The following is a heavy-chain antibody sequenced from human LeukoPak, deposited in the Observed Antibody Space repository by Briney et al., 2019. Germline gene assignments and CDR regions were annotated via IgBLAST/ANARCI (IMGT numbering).Heavy chain of an antibody. CDR1: GYTLTELS. Sequence: ASVKVSCKVSGYTLTELSMHWVRQAPGKGLEWMGGFDPEDGETIYAQKFQGRVTMTEDTSTDTAYMELSSLRSEDTAVYYCATDYAVLRFLEWSHGYFQHWGQGTLVTVSS. CDR3: ATDYAVLRFLEWSHGYFQH. V-gene: IGHV1-24*01. CDR2: FDPEDGET. J-gene: IGHJ1*01. D-gene: IGHD3-3*01.